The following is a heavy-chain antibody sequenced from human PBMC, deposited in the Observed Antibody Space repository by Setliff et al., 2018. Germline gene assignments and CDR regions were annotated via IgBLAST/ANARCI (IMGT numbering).Heavy chain of an antibody. CDR1: GGSISSYY. Sequence: SETLSLTCTVSGGSISSYYWSWIRQPPGKGLEWIGYIYYSGSTNDNPSLKSRVTISVDTSKNQFSLKLSSVTAADTAVYYCARDFSTPHFGVARGSYYFYYMVVWCTGATVAVFS. CDR2: IYYSGST. V-gene: IGHV4-59*01. CDR3: ARDFSTPHFGVARGSYYFYYMVV. D-gene: IGHD3-3*01. J-gene: IGHJ6*03.